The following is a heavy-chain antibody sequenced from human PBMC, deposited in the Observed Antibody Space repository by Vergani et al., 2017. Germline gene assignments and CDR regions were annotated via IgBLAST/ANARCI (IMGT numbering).Heavy chain of an antibody. CDR1: GFTFSNFG. D-gene: IGHD2-21*02. CDR3: ARYLRDSTDGLPDS. CDR2: IGNDGINT. Sequence: QVQLVESAGGVVQPGGSLRLSCAASGFTFSNFGMHWIRQAPCKGLEWLAYIGNDGINTRYRDAVKGRFTVSRDNSKDILYLQMDSLRSEDTALYYCARYLRDSTDGLPDSWGPGTLVIVSS. J-gene: IGHJ4*02. V-gene: IGHV3-30*02.